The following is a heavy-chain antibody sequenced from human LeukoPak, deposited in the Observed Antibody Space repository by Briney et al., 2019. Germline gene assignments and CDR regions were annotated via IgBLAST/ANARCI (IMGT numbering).Heavy chain of an antibody. D-gene: IGHD3-10*01. CDR1: GYSFTSFW. J-gene: IGHJ4*02. CDR2: IYPGDSDT. V-gene: IGHV5-51*01. Sequence: GESLKISCKGSGYSFTSFWIGWVRQMPGKGLEWMGIIYPGDSDTRYSPSFQGQVTISADKSISTAYLQWSSLKASDTATYYCARQAYGSGSYSPHWGQGTLVTVSS. CDR3: ARQAYGSGSYSPH.